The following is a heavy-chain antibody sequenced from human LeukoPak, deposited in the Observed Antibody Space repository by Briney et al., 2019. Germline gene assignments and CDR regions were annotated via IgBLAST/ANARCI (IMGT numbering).Heavy chain of an antibody. V-gene: IGHV3-7*01. CDR2: IKQDGSQT. CDR3: ASLPVSGSLDAFDI. J-gene: IGHJ3*02. CDR1: GFTFSNYW. D-gene: IGHD1-26*01. Sequence: GGSLRLSCAASGFTFSNYWMTWVRQAPGKGLEWVANIKQDGSQTYYVDSVKGRLTISRDNAKNSVYLQMNSLRAEDTAVYYCASLPVSGSLDAFDIWGQGTMVTVSS.